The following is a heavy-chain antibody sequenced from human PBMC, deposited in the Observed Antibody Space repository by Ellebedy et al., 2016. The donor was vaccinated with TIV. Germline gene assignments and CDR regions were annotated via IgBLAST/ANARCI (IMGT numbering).Heavy chain of an antibody. J-gene: IGHJ4*02. CDR1: GGSFSGYY. CDR2: INHSGST. CDR3: ARYDTAPDY. V-gene: IGHV4-34*01. D-gene: IGHD5-18*01. Sequence: SETLSLXCAVYGGSFSGYYWSWIRQPPGKGLEWIGEINHSGSTNYNPSLKSRVTISVDTSKNQFSLKLSSVTAADTAVYYCARYDTAPDYWGQGTLVTVSS.